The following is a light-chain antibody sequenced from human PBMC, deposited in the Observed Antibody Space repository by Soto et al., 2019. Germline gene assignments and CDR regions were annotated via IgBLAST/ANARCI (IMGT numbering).Light chain of an antibody. Sequence: EIVLTQSPGTLSLSPGERATLSCRASQSVSSSYLAWYQKKPGQAPRLLIYGASSRATGIPDRFSGSGSGTDFTLTISRLEPEDFAVYYCQQYGSSPTFGGGPKVEIK. J-gene: IGKJ4*01. CDR3: QQYGSSPT. V-gene: IGKV3-20*01. CDR2: GAS. CDR1: QSVSSSY.